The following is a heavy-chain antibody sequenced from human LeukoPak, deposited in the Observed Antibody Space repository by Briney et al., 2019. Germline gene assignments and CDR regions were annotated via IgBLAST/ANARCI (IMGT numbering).Heavy chain of an antibody. V-gene: IGHV3-NL1*01. CDR2: SYSGGST. CDR1: GFSFITYG. Sequence: PGGSLRLSCAASGFSFITYGIHWVRQAPGKGLEWVSISYSGGSTFYADSVKGRFTISRDNPKNMVYLQMDSLRVADTAVYYCARGELFRGSYQVAAFDLWGQGTVVVVSS. CDR3: ARGELFRGSYQVAAFDL. D-gene: IGHD1-26*01. J-gene: IGHJ3*01.